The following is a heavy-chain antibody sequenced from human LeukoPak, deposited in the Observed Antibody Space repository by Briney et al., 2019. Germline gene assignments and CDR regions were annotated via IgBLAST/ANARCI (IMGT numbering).Heavy chain of an antibody. D-gene: IGHD6-25*01. J-gene: IGHJ3*01. Sequence: ASVKVSCKASGYTFMNYDINWVRQAPGQGLEWMAWMNPNNDNAGSAQKFQGRVTMTRDTSINTAYMELSSLRSDDTGVYYCARAAAGGDDPFDVWGQGSLIIVSS. CDR2: MNPNNDNA. V-gene: IGHV1-8*01. CDR1: GYTFMNYD. CDR3: ARAAAGGDDPFDV.